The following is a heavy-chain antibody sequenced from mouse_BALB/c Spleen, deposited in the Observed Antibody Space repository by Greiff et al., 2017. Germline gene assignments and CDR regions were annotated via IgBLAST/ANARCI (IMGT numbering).Heavy chain of an antibody. J-gene: IGHJ3*01. CDR2: IYPGDGDT. V-gene: IGHV1-80*01. Sequence: QVQLQQSGAELVRPGSSVKISCKASGYAFSSYWMNWVKQRPGQGLEWIGQIYPGDGDTNYNGKFKGKATLTADKSSSTAYMQLSSLTSEDSAVYFCARRGIYGYDGLAYWGQGTLVTVSA. CDR1: GYAFSSYW. D-gene: IGHD2-2*01. CDR3: ARRGIYGYDGLAY.